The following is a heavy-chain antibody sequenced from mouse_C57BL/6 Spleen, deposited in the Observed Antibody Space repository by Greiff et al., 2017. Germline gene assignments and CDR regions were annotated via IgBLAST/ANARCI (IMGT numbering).Heavy chain of an antibody. D-gene: IGHD1-1*01. J-gene: IGHJ1*03. CDR2: IRNKANGYTT. V-gene: IGHV7-3*01. CDR1: GFTFTDYY. Sequence: DVMLVESGGGLVQPGGSLSLSCAASGFTFTDYYMSWVRQPPGKALEWLGFIRNKANGYTTEYSASVKGRFTISRDNSQSILYLQMNALRAEDSATYYGARHYYGSIYWYFDVWGTGTTVTVSS. CDR3: ARHYYGSIYWYFDV.